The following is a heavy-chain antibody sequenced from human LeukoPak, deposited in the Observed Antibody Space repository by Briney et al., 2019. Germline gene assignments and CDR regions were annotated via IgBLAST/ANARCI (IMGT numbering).Heavy chain of an antibody. D-gene: IGHD2-15*01. CDR3: ATIYCSGGTCSYFGD. CDR2: IKPDGSVA. V-gene: IGHV3-7*01. CDR1: GFTFSSYW. J-gene: IGHJ4*02. Sequence: GGSLRLSCSASGFTFSSYWMSWVRQAPGKGLEWVANIKPDGSVAYYVDSVKGRFTLSRDNARNSLYLQMNSLRAEDTAVYYGATIYCSGGTCSYFGDWGQGTLVTVSS.